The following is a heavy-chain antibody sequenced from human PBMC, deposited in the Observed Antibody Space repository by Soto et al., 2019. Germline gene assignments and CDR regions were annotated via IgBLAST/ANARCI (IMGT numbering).Heavy chain of an antibody. J-gene: IGHJ6*02. Sequence: QVQLQQWGAGLLKPSETLSLTCAVYGGSFSGYYWSWIRQPPGKGLEWIEEINHSGSTNYNPSLKSRVTLSVDTSKNQFSLKLSSVTAADTAVYYCARGGGYCSSTSCYPYYDMDVWGQGTTVTVSS. CDR3: ARGGGYCSSTSCYPYYDMDV. V-gene: IGHV4-34*01. D-gene: IGHD2-2*01. CDR2: INHSGST. CDR1: GGSFSGYY.